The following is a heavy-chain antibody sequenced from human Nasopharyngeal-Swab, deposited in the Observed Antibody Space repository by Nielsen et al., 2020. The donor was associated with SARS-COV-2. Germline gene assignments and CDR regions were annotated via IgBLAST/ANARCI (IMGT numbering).Heavy chain of an antibody. V-gene: IGHV3-7*01. CDR2: IKQDGSEK. CDR3: ARAMNYDSSGYYMVAFPDAFDI. CDR1: GFTFSSYW. J-gene: IGHJ3*02. D-gene: IGHD3-22*01. Sequence: GPLRLSCAASGFTFSSYWMSWVRQAPGKGLEWVANIKQDGSEKYYVDSVKGRFTISRDNAKNSLYLQMNSLRAEDTAVYYCARAMNYDSSGYYMVAFPDAFDIWGQGTMVTVSS.